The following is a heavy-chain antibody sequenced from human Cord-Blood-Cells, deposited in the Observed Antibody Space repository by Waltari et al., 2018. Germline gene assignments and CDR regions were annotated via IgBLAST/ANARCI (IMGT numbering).Heavy chain of an antibody. CDR1: GYTFTSYA. D-gene: IGHD6-13*01. V-gene: IGHV1-3*01. CDR3: ARVAAAAGDY. CDR2: INAGNGNT. Sequence: QVQLVQSGAEVKKPGASVKVSCKASGYTFTSYAMHWVRQAPGQRLEWMGWINAGNGNTKYSQKCQGRVTITRDTSASTAYMELSSLISEDTAVYYCARVAAAAGDYWGQGTLVTVSS. J-gene: IGHJ4*02.